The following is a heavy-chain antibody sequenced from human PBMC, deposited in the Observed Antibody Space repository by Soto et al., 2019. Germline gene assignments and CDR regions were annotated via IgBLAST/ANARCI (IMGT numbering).Heavy chain of an antibody. Sequence: QVQLQESGPGLVKPSETLSLTCTVSGGSVISGSYYWSWIRQSPGKGQEWIGYIYYSGSTNYNPSLKSRVTISVDTSKNQFSLKLSSVTAADTAVYYCARVVGATHFDYWGQGTLVTVSS. CDR1: GGSVISGSYY. J-gene: IGHJ4*02. CDR2: IYYSGST. D-gene: IGHD1-26*01. V-gene: IGHV4-61*01. CDR3: ARVVGATHFDY.